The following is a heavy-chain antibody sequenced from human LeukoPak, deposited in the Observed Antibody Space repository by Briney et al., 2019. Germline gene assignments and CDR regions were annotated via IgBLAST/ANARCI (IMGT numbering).Heavy chain of an antibody. CDR2: INHSGST. CDR1: GYSISSGYY. V-gene: IGHV4-38-2*02. Sequence: SETLSLTCTVSGYSISSGYYWSWIRQPPGKGLEWIGEINHSGSTNYNPSLKSRVTISVDTSKNQFSLKLSSVTAADTAVYYCARRGVYYDSSGYHYYFDYWGQGTLVTVSS. D-gene: IGHD3-22*01. J-gene: IGHJ4*02. CDR3: ARRGVYYDSSGYHYYFDY.